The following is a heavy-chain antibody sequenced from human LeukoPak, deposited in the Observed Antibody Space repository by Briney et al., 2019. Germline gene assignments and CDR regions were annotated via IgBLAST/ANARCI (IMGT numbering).Heavy chain of an antibody. CDR3: ARGLQETLGWLKAFSAFDI. V-gene: IGHV1-18*04. Sequence: ASVKVSCKASGYTFTAFLMHWVRQAPGQGLEWMGWISAYNGNTNYAQMLQGRVTMTTDTSTSTAYMELRSLRSDDTAVYYCARGLQETLGWLKAFSAFDIWGQGTRVTVSS. D-gene: IGHD5-24*01. J-gene: IGHJ3*02. CDR2: ISAYNGNT. CDR1: GYTFTAFL.